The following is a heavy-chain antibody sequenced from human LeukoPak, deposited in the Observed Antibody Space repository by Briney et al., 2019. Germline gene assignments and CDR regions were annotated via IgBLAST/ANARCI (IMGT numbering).Heavy chain of an antibody. CDR3: ATYYYDSSGYYGLYYYYG. CDR1: RFTFTNYA. CDR2: ISYDGSNK. J-gene: IGHJ6*01. Sequence: GGSLRLSCAASRFTFTNYAMNWVRQAPGKGLEWVAVISYDGSNKYYADSVKGRFTISRDNSKNTLYLQMNSLRAEDTAVYYCATYYYDSSGYYGLYYYYG. D-gene: IGHD3-22*01. V-gene: IGHV3-30*03.